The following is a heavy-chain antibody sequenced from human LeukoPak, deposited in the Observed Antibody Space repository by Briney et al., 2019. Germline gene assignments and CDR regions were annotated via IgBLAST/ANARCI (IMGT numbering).Heavy chain of an antibody. CDR1: GFTFSNAW. V-gene: IGHV3-15*01. J-gene: IGHJ4*02. Sequence: GGSLRLSCAASGFTFSNAWMSWVRRAPGKGLEWVGRIKSKTDGGTTDYAAPVKGRFTISRDDSKNTLYLQMNSLKTEDTAVYYCTTAALWFGELSGWGQGTLVTVSS. D-gene: IGHD3-10*01. CDR3: TTAALWFGELSG. CDR2: IKSKTDGGTT.